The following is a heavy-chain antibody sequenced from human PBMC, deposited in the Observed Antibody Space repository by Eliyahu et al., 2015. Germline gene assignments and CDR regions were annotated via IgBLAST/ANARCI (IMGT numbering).Heavy chain of an antibody. D-gene: IGHD3-3*01. J-gene: IGHJ4*02. V-gene: IGHV2-5*02. CDR1: GFXVRTNGVG. Sequence: QITLKESGPSLVKPKETLTLTCTFSGFXVRTNGVGVAWIRQPPGKAPEWLALIYGDDDKRYSPSLKNRLTITEDTTKNQVVLTMXDMDPVDTATYYCAHRGVGMGHFDFWGQGTLVTVSS. CDR2: IYGDDDK. CDR3: AHRGVGMGHFDF.